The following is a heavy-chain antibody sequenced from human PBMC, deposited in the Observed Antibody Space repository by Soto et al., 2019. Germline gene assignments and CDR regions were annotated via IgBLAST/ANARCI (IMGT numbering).Heavy chain of an antibody. CDR3: ARFPNRYYYGSGSYEGNWFDP. CDR2: IYYSGST. V-gene: IGHV4-59*01. D-gene: IGHD3-10*01. CDR1: GSSISSYY. J-gene: IGHJ5*02. Sequence: NPSETLSLTCTVPGSSISSYYWSWIRQPPGKGLEWIGYIYYSGSTNYNPSLKSRVTISVDTSKNQFSLKLSSVTAADTAVYYCARFPNRYYYGSGSYEGNWFDPWGQGTLVTVSS.